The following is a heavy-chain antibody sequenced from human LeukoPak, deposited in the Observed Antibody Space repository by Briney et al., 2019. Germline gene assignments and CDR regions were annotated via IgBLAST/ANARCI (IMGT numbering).Heavy chain of an antibody. CDR1: GGTFSSYA. Sequence: AASVKVSCKASGGTFSSYAISWVRQAPGQGLEWMGGIIPIFGTANYAQKFQGRVTITADKSTSTAYMELSSLRSEDTAVYYCATEVVLAATGEYDAFDIWGQGTMVTVSS. D-gene: IGHD2-2*01. CDR2: IIPIFGTA. CDR3: ATEVVLAATGEYDAFDI. J-gene: IGHJ3*02. V-gene: IGHV1-69*06.